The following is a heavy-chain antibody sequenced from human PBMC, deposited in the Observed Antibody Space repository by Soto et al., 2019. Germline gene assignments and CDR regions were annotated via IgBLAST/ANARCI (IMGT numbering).Heavy chain of an antibody. CDR2: IYYNGST. Sequence: PSETLSLTCTVSGGSISSYYWTWIRQPPGRGLEWIGYIYYNGSTNYNPSLKSRVTISIDTSKNQFSLKLTSVTAADTAIYYCARDTTVTDAFDIWGQGTMVTVSS. CDR1: GGSISSYY. CDR3: ARDTTVTDAFDI. V-gene: IGHV4-59*01. D-gene: IGHD4-17*01. J-gene: IGHJ3*02.